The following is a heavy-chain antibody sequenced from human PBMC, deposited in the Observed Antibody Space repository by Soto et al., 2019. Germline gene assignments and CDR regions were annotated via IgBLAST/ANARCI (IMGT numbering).Heavy chain of an antibody. J-gene: IGHJ4*02. D-gene: IGHD5-12*01. Sequence: EVQLVESGGGLVQPGGSLRLSCAASGFTFSSYAMHWVHQAPGKGLEYVSVISSNGGSTYYANSVKGRFTISRDNSENTLYLQMGSLRAEDMAVYYCARTSGYAFDYWGQGTLVTVSS. CDR3: ARTSGYAFDY. CDR2: ISSNGGST. V-gene: IGHV3-64*01. CDR1: GFTFSSYA.